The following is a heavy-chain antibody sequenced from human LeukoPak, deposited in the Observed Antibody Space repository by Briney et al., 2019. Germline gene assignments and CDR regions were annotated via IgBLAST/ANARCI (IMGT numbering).Heavy chain of an antibody. V-gene: IGHV1-2*02. CDR2: INPNSGGT. J-gene: IGHJ4*02. CDR3: ARARFLGYSGYDLFYYFDY. Sequence: ASVKVSCKASGYTFTGYYMHWVRQAPGQGLEWMGWINPNSGGTNYAQKFQGRVTMTRDTSISTAYMELRRLRSDDTAVYYCARARFLGYSGYDLFYYFDYWGQGTLVTVSS. CDR1: GYTFTGYY. D-gene: IGHD5-12*01.